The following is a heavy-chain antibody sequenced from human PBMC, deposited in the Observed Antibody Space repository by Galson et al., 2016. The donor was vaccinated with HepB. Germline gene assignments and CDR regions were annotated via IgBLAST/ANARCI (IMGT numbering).Heavy chain of an antibody. Sequence: SLRLSCAASAFTFSNYAMSWVRQAPGKGLEWVSGISGSGGRTDYADSVKGRFTISRDNSKSTLFLQMNSLRAEDTAVYYCANWLTYYFHYWGQGALVTVSS. CDR1: AFTFSNYA. CDR2: ISGSGGRT. D-gene: IGHD5-12*01. J-gene: IGHJ4*02. V-gene: IGHV3-23*01. CDR3: ANWLTYYFHY.